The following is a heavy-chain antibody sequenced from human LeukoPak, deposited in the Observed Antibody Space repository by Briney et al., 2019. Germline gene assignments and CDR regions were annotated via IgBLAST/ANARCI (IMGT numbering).Heavy chain of an antibody. D-gene: IGHD5-24*01. CDR3: ASGRDGYTYDAFDI. Sequence: PSETLSLTCTVSGGSISNYYWNWIRQPPGKGLEWIGYISYSGSTNYNPSLKSLVTISVDTSKNQFSLKLSSVTAADTAVYYCASGRDGYTYDAFDIWGQGTIDTVSS. CDR2: ISYSGST. V-gene: IGHV4-59*01. CDR1: GGSISNYY. J-gene: IGHJ3*02.